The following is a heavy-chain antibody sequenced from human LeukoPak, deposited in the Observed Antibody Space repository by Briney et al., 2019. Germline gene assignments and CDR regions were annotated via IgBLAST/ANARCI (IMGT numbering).Heavy chain of an antibody. Sequence: GGSLRLSCAASGFTFSSYAMTWVRQAPGKGLEWVSAISGSGDSAFYADSVKGRFTISRDNYKKTLYLQMNSLRAEDTAAYYCAKTRGYCSGGSCYSDYWGQGTLVTVSS. V-gene: IGHV3-23*01. J-gene: IGHJ4*02. CDR2: ISGSGDSA. CDR3: AKTRGYCSGGSCYSDY. CDR1: GFTFSSYA. D-gene: IGHD2-15*01.